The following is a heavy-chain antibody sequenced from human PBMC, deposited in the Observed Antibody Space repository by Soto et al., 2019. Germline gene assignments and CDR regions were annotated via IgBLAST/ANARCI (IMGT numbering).Heavy chain of an antibody. V-gene: IGHV4-34*01. CDR2: INHSGST. CDR1: GGSFSGYY. Sequence: PSETLSLTCAVYGGSFSGYYWSWIRQPPGKGLEWIGEINHSGSTNYNPSLKSRVTISVDTSKNQFSLKLSSVTAADTAVYYCAVKYYYDSSGYSRFDYWGQGTLVTVSS. CDR3: AVKYYYDSSGYSRFDY. D-gene: IGHD3-22*01. J-gene: IGHJ4*02.